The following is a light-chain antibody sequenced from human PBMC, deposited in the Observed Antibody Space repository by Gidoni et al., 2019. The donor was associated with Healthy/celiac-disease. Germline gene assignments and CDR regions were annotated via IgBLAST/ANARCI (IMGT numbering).Light chain of an antibody. CDR1: QSLVHSDGTTY. Sequence: VVMTQSPLSLPVTLGQPASIFCRSSQSLVHSDGTTYLNWFQQRPGQSPRRLIYKVSNRDTGVPDRFSGSGSGTDFTLKISRVEAEDVGVYYCMQGTHWPLTFGGGTKVEIK. J-gene: IGKJ4*01. CDR3: MQGTHWPLT. CDR2: KVS. V-gene: IGKV2-30*02.